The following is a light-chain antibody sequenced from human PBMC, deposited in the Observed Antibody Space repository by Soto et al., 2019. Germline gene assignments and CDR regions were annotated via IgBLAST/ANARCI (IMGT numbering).Light chain of an antibody. CDR1: SSDVGGYDH. CDR2: DVT. CDR3: SSYTNKGTLL. V-gene: IGLV2-14*03. J-gene: IGLJ3*02. Sequence: QSALTQPASVSGSPGQSITISCTGTSSDVGGYDHVSWYQQHPGKAPKLIIYDVTVRPSGISPRFSGSKSDNTASLAVSGLQHEDEADYYCSSYTNKGTLLFGGGTKLTVL.